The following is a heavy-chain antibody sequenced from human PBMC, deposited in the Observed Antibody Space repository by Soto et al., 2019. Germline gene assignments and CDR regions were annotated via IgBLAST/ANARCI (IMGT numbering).Heavy chain of an antibody. Sequence: QVQLVQSGAEVKTPGSSVKVSCKASGGTFSSYSINWVRQAPGQGLEWMGRLIPMFGTTDYAQRFQGRVTFTAAESTSTASMEVTNLTSEHTAVYYCARAVVLTFTRFYDMDVWGQGTTVTVSS. CDR3: ARAVVLTFTRFYDMDV. CDR1: GGTFSSYS. CDR2: LIPMFGTT. J-gene: IGHJ6*02. D-gene: IGHD3-9*01. V-gene: IGHV1-69*18.